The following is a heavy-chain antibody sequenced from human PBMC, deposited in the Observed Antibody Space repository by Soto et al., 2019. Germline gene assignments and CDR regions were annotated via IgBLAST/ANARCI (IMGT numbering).Heavy chain of an antibody. J-gene: IGHJ4*02. CDR1: GGSFSGYY. Sequence: QVQLQQWGAGLLKPSETLSLTCAVYGGSFSGYYWSWIRQPPGKGLEWIGEINHSGSTNYNPSLKSRVTLSVDTSKNQFSLKLSSVTAADTAVYYCARGPVVDSYGNDYWGQGTLVTVSS. CDR2: INHSGST. D-gene: IGHD5-18*01. CDR3: ARGPVVDSYGNDY. V-gene: IGHV4-34*01.